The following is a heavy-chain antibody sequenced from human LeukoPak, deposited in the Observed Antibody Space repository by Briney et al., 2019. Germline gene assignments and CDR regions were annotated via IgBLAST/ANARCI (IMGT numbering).Heavy chain of an antibody. Sequence: SETLSLTCTVSGGSISSYYWSWIRQPPGKGLEWIGYISYTGSTNYNPSLKSRVTISVDMSKNQFSLKLTSVTAADTAWYYCARHGIGTPMGGGVIIRYYYCGMDVWGQGTTVTVSS. CDR3: ARHGIGTPMGGGVIIRYYYCGMDV. CDR2: ISYTGST. V-gene: IGHV4-59*08. J-gene: IGHJ6*02. CDR1: GGSISSYY. D-gene: IGHD3-10*01.